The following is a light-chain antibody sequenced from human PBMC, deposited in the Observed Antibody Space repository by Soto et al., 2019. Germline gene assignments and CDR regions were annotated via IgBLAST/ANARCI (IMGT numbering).Light chain of an antibody. V-gene: IGKV1-9*01. CDR1: QGISSY. CDR3: QQLNSYLIT. J-gene: IGKJ5*01. Sequence: IQLTQSPSSLSASVGDRVTITCRASQGISSYLAWYQQKPGKAPKLLIYAASTLQSGVPSRFSGSGSGTDFTLTISRLKPQDFETYYCQQLNSYLITFGQGTRLEIK. CDR2: AAS.